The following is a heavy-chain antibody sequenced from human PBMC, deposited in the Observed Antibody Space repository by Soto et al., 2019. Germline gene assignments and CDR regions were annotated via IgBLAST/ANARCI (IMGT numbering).Heavy chain of an antibody. D-gene: IGHD6-13*01. CDR1: GGSISSYY. CDR3: ARGGRSSWYLDS. CDR2: IYYSGST. V-gene: IGHV4-59*01. J-gene: IGHJ4*02. Sequence: TSETLSLTCTVSGGSISSYYWTWIRQPPGKGLEWIGHIYYSGSTNYNPSLKSRVTISVDTSRNEFSLNLISMTAADTAVYYCARGGRSSWYLDSWGQGTLVTVSS.